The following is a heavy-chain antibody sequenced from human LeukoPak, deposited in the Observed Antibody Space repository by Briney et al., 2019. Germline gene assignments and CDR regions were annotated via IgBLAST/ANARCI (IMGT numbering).Heavy chain of an antibody. D-gene: IGHD2-15*01. Sequence: SETLSLTCSVSAVSISSGSFYWSWIRQPPGKGLEWIGEINHSGSTNYNPSLKSRVTISVDTSKNQFSLKLSSVTAADTAVYYCARGLGYCSGGSCYPLDYWGQGTLVTVSS. CDR1: AVSISSGSFY. CDR3: ARGLGYCSGGSCYPLDY. V-gene: IGHV4-39*07. J-gene: IGHJ4*02. CDR2: INHSGST.